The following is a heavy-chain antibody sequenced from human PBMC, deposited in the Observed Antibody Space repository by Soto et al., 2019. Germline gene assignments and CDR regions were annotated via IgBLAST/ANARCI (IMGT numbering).Heavy chain of an antibody. CDR3: ARYRLQYYFDY. D-gene: IGHD6-25*01. J-gene: IGHJ4*02. V-gene: IGHV1-2*02. CDR1: GYTFTGYY. CDR2: INPNSGGT. Sequence: VSVKVSCKASGYTFTGYYMHWVRQAPGQGLEWMGWINPNSGGTNYVQKFQGRVTMTRDTSISTAYMELSRLRSDDTAVYYCARYRLQYYFDYWGQGTLVTVSS.